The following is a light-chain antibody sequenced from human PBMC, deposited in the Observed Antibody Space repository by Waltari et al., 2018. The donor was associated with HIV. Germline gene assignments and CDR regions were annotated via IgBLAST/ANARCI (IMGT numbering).Light chain of an antibody. CDR2: DNN. CDR1: SSNIGNNY. Sequence: SAAPGQKVTISCSGSSSNIGNNYVSWYQQLPGTAPKLLIYDNNKRPSGIPDRFSGSKSGTSATLGITGLQTGDEADYYCGTWDSSLSAVFGGGTKLTVL. V-gene: IGLV1-51*01. CDR3: GTWDSSLSAV. J-gene: IGLJ2*01.